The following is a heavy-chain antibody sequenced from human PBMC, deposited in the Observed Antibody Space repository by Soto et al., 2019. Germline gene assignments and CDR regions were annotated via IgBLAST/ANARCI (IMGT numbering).Heavy chain of an antibody. CDR2: IIPIFGTA. J-gene: IGHJ6*02. Sequence: SVEVSCKASGGTFSSYSISWVRQAPGQGLEWMGGIIPIFGTANYAQKFQGRVTITADESTSTAYMELSSLRSEDTAVYYCARGIVGATDYYGMDVWGQGTTVTVSS. CDR3: ARGIVGATDYYGMDV. D-gene: IGHD1-26*01. CDR1: GGTFSSYS. V-gene: IGHV1-69*13.